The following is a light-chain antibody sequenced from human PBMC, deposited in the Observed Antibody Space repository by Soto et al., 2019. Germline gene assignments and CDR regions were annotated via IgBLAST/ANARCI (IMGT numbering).Light chain of an antibody. Sequence: EILMTQSPATLSVSPGERATLSCRASQSVSSYLAWYQQKPGQAPRLLIYGASTRAAGVPVRFSGSGSGTSFSLTISSLQSEDFAVYYCQQYNNWPPYTFGQGTMLEMK. CDR3: QQYNNWPPYT. J-gene: IGKJ2*01. V-gene: IGKV3-15*01. CDR2: GAS. CDR1: QSVSSY.